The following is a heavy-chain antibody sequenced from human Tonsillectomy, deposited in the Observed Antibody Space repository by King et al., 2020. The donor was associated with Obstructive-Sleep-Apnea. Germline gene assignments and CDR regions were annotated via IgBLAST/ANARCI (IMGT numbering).Heavy chain of an antibody. D-gene: IGHD1-26*01. CDR3: ARRTRPFVGRYDFDY. CDR1: GGSITSSSNY. J-gene: IGHJ4*02. Sequence: LPLQESGPGLVKPSETLSLTCSVSGGSITSSSNYWDWIRQSPGKGLEWIGSINYRGITYYTPSLQSRLTISVDTPKKQFSLKLTSVTASDTAVYYCARRTRPFVGRYDFDYWGQGTLVTVSS. V-gene: IGHV4-39*01. CDR2: INYRGIT.